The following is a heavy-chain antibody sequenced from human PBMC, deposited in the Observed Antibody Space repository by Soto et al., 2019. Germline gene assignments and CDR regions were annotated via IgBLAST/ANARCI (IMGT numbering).Heavy chain of an antibody. CDR1: GGSFSGYY. J-gene: IGHJ4*02. V-gene: IGHV4-34*01. CDR3: ARSYYYDSSGYLHFDY. Sequence: SETLSLTCAVYGGSFSGYYWTWIRQPPGTGLEWIGEINHSGSTNYNPSLKSRVTISVDTSKNQFSLKLTSVTAADTAVYYCARSYYYDSSGYLHFDYWGQGTLVTVSS. CDR2: INHSGST. D-gene: IGHD3-22*01.